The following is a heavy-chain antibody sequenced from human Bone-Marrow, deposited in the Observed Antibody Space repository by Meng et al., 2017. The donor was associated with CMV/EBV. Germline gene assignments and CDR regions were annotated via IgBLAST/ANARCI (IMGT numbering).Heavy chain of an antibody. CDR1: GFTFSNYW. CDR2: IDSDESNT. D-gene: IGHD3-3*01. Sequence: GESLKISCAASGFTFSNYWMYWVRQAPGKGLVWVARIDSDESNTSDESKTRYADSVKGRFTISRDDARNTLYLQMNSLRADDTAVYYCARDLRFLEWLLSWGYYYYGMDVWGQGTTVTVSS. V-gene: IGHV3-74*01. J-gene: IGHJ6*02. CDR3: ARDLRFLEWLLSWGYYYYGMDV.